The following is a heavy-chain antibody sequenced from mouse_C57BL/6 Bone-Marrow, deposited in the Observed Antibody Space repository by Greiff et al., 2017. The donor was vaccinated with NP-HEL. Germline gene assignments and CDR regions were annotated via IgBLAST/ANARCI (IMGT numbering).Heavy chain of an antibody. Sequence: EVQLQQSGAELVRPGASVKLSCTASGFNITDDYMHWVKQRPEQGLEWIGWIDPENGDTEYASKFQGKATITADTSSNTAYLQLSSLTSEDTAVYYCTPAYYSNYEGAYWGQGTLVTVSA. J-gene: IGHJ3*01. CDR3: TPAYYSNYEGAY. V-gene: IGHV14-4*01. D-gene: IGHD2-5*01. CDR2: IDPENGDT. CDR1: GFNITDDY.